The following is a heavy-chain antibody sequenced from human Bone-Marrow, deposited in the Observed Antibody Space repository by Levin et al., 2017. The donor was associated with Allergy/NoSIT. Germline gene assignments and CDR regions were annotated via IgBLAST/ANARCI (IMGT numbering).Heavy chain of an antibody. CDR1: GFTFSTHA. V-gene: IGHV3-30-3*01. D-gene: IGHD6-19*01. J-gene: IGHJ4*02. CDR3: AREAGYSTAWYPNY. CDR2: ISHDGSSK. Sequence: GESLKISCSASGFTFSTHAMHWVRQAPGKGLVWVAVISHDGSSKYYADSVKGRFTISRDTSKNTLYLQMNNLRADDTAMYYCAREAGYSTAWYPNYWGQGTLVTVSS.